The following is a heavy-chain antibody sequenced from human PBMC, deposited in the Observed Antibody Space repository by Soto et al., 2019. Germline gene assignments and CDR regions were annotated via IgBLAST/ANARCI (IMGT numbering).Heavy chain of an antibody. Sequence: QVQLVQSGAEVKKPGASVKVSCKASGYTFTSHKINWVRQATGQGLEWMGWMDPDSGKTAYVQKFQGRVTMTRNTSIGTAYMELNSLRSEDTAMYYCARQQDDYGAGFNWFDPWGQGTLVNVSS. CDR2: MDPDSGKT. V-gene: IGHV1-8*01. CDR1: GYTFTSHK. D-gene: IGHD5-12*01. CDR3: ARQQDDYGAGFNWFDP. J-gene: IGHJ5*02.